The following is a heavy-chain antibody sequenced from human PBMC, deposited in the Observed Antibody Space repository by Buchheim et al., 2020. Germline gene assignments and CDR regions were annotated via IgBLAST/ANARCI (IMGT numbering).Heavy chain of an antibody. Sequence: QVQLQQWGAGLLKPSETLSLTCAVYGGSFSGYYWSWIRQPPGKGLEWIGEINHSRSTNYNPSLKSRVTISVDTSKNQFSLKLSSVTAADTAVYYCARGFSDFWSGYTIPFDYWGQGTL. CDR1: GGSFSGYY. CDR3: ARGFSDFWSGYTIPFDY. J-gene: IGHJ4*02. V-gene: IGHV4-34*01. CDR2: INHSRST. D-gene: IGHD3-3*01.